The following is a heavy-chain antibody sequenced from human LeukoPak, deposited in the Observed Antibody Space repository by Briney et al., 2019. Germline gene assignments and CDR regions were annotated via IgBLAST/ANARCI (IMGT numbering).Heavy chain of an antibody. CDR1: GGSFSGYY. Sequence: SETLSLTCAVYGGSFSGYYWSWIRQPPGKGLEWIGEINHSGSTNYNPSLKSRVTISVDTSKNQFSLKLSSVTAADTAVYYCARGPHDYGGKKYYYYMDVWGKGTTVTVSS. CDR2: INHSGST. J-gene: IGHJ6*03. D-gene: IGHD4-23*01. CDR3: ARGPHDYGGKKYYYYMDV. V-gene: IGHV4-34*01.